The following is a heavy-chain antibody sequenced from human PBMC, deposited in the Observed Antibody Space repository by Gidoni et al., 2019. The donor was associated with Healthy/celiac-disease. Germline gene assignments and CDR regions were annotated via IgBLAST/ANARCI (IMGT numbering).Heavy chain of an antibody. CDR1: GFTFSSYS. V-gene: IGHV3-21*01. Sequence: LRLSCAASGFTFSSYSMNWVRQAPGKGLEWVSSISSSSSYIYYADSVKGRFTISRDNAKNSLYLQMNSLRAEDTAVYYCARDWGYGYSYGYGYWGQGTLVTVSS. J-gene: IGHJ4*02. CDR3: ARDWGYGYSYGYGY. CDR2: ISSSSSYI. D-gene: IGHD5-18*01.